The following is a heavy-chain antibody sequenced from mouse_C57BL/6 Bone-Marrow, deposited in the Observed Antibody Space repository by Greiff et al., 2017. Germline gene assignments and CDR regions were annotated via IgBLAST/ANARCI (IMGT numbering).Heavy chain of an antibody. Sequence: EVKLVESGGGLVKPGGSLKLSCAASGFTFSSYAMSWVRQTPEKRLEWVATISDGGSYTYYPDNVKGRFTISRDNAKNNLYLQMSHLKSEDTAMYYCARGVSYYGNYTGFAYWGQGTLVTVSA. CDR1: GFTFSSYA. D-gene: IGHD2-10*01. J-gene: IGHJ3*01. V-gene: IGHV5-4*03. CDR3: ARGVSYYGNYTGFAY. CDR2: ISDGGSYT.